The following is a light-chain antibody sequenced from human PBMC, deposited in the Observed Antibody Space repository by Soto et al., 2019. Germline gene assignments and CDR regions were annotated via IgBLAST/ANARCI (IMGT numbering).Light chain of an antibody. CDR3: QQYYNTPFT. CDR1: QSVLYSSNNKNY. J-gene: IGKJ3*01. V-gene: IGKV4-1*01. CDR2: WAS. Sequence: DIVMTQSPDSLAVSLGERATINCKSSQSVLYSSNNKNYLAWYQQNPGQPPKLLIYWASTRESGVPDRFSGSGSGTDFTLTINSLQAEAVAVYYCQQYYNTPFTFGTGTKVYIK.